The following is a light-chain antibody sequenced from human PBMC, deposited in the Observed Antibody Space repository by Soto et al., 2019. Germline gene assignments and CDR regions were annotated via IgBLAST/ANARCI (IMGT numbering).Light chain of an antibody. CDR2: GNS. CDR3: QSYDSSLNTSDV. V-gene: IGLV1-40*01. CDR1: SSNIGAGYD. J-gene: IGLJ1*01. Sequence: QSVLTQPPLVSGAPGQRVTISCTGSSSNIGAGYDVHWYQQLPGTAPKLLIYGNSNRPSGVPDRFSGSKSGTSASLAITGLQAEDEADYYCQSYDSSLNTSDVFGTGTKVTVL.